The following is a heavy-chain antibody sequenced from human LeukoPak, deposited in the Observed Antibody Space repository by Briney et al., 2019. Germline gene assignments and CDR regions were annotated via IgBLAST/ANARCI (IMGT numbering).Heavy chain of an antibody. CDR3: AKPMYNYDRSGYPFDY. V-gene: IGHV3-30*18. CDR2: ISYDGSNK. D-gene: IGHD3-22*01. J-gene: IGHJ4*02. Sequence: GGSLRLSCAASGFTFSRYGMHWVRQAPGKGLEWVAVISYDGSNKYYADSVKGRFTISRDNSKNTLYLQMNSLRAEDTAVYYCAKPMYNYDRSGYPFDYWGQGTLVTVSS. CDR1: GFTFSRYG.